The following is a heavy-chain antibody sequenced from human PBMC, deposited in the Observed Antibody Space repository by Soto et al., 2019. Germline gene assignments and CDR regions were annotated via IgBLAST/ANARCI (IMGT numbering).Heavy chain of an antibody. CDR3: AKKRQSGYYGPNFDY. V-gene: IGHV3-23*01. Sequence: EVQLLESGGGLVQPGGSLRLSCAASGFTFSSYAMSWVRQAPGKRLEWVSAISGSGGSTYYADSVKGRFTISRDNSKNTLYLQMNSLRAEDTAVYYCAKKRQSGYYGPNFDYWGQGTLVTVSS. CDR2: ISGSGGST. D-gene: IGHD3-22*01. CDR1: GFTFSSYA. J-gene: IGHJ4*02.